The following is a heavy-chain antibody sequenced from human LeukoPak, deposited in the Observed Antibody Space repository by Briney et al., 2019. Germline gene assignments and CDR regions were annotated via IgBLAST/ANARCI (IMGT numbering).Heavy chain of an antibody. CDR1: EYTFSDHF. V-gene: IGHV1-2*02. J-gene: IGHJ4*02. Sequence: RASVKISCKASEYTFSDHFMHWIRQTPGHGLELMGWINPHNGGTEYAQKFQGRVTMTGDTSIRTAYMDLSSLRSDDTAIYYCARLAYDSSGYYYVGFDYWGQGTQVTVSS. D-gene: IGHD3-22*01. CDR3: ARLAYDSSGYYYVGFDY. CDR2: INPHNGGT.